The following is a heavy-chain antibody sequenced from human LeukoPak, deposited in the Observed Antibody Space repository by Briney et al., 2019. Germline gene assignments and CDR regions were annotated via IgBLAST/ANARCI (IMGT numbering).Heavy chain of an antibody. J-gene: IGHJ4*02. D-gene: IGHD5-12*01. Sequence: PGGSLRLSCAASGFTFSSYSMNWVRQAPGKGLEWVSSISSSSSYIYFADSVKGRFTISRDNAKNSLYLQMNSLRAEDTAVYYCARDGLVNIVATTLYPFDYWGQGTLVTVSS. V-gene: IGHV3-21*01. CDR3: ARDGLVNIVATTLYPFDY. CDR2: ISSSSSYI. CDR1: GFTFSSYS.